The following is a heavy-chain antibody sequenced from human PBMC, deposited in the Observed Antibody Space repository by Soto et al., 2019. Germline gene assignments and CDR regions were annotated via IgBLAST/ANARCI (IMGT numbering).Heavy chain of an antibody. V-gene: IGHV4-59*01. CDR3: ARSSLEWSTMPWFDP. CDR1: GGSISSYY. CDR2: IYYSGST. Sequence: SETLSLTCTVSGGSISSYYWSWIRQPPGKGLEWIGYIYYSGSTNYNPSLKSRVTISVDTSKNQFSLKLSSVTAADTAVYYCARSSLEWSTMPWFDPWGQGNLVTV. J-gene: IGHJ5*02. D-gene: IGHD3-3*01.